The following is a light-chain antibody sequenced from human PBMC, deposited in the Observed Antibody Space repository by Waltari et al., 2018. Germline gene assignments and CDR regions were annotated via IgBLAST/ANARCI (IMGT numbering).Light chain of an antibody. V-gene: IGKV4-1*01. J-gene: IGKJ2*01. CDR1: QSVLSSSNNKNY. CDR2: WAS. Sequence: DIVMTQSPDSLAVSLGERATINCRSGQSVLSSSNNKNYLAWYQQKLGQPPKLLIYWASTRESGVPDRFNGSGSGTDFTLPISSLQAEDVAVYYCQQYYSTPYTFGQGTKLEIK. CDR3: QQYYSTPYT.